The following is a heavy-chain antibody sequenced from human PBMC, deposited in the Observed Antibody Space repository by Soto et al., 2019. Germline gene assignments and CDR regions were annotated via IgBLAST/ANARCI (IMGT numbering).Heavy chain of an antibody. CDR3: ARGYYYDSSGYHFDY. Sequence: GASVKVSCKASGYTFTSYDINWVRQATGQGLEWMGWMNPNSGNTGYAQKFQGRVTMTRNTSISTAYMELSRLRSDDTAVYYCARGYYYDSSGYHFDYWGQGTLVTVSS. CDR1: GYTFTSYD. D-gene: IGHD3-22*01. J-gene: IGHJ4*02. CDR2: MNPNSGNT. V-gene: IGHV1-8*01.